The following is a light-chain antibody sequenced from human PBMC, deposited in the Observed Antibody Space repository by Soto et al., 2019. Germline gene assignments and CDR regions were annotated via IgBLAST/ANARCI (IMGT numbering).Light chain of an antibody. CDR2: DAS. CDR1: QSVSSSTY. J-gene: IGKJ5*01. V-gene: IGKV3-20*01. CDR3: QQYGSSPIT. Sequence: EIVLTQSPGTLSLSPGERATLSCRASQSVSSSTYLAWYQQKPGQAPRLLIYDASSRATGIPDRFSGSGSGTYFTLTISRLEPEDFAVYYCQQYGSSPITFGQGTRLEIK.